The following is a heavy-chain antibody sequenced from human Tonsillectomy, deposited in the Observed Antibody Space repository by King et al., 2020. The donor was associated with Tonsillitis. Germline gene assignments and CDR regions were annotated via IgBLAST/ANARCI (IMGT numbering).Heavy chain of an antibody. D-gene: IGHD3-9*01. J-gene: IGHJ3*02. Sequence: VQLVESGGGLVKPGGSLTPSCASAEFIFNSMNWVRQAPGRGLEWISSISTSNYIYYADSVKGRFTISRDNAKKSVYLEMNSLTAEDTALYYCARGETYFTMWGQGTMVTVSS. CDR2: ISTSNYI. CDR1: EFIFNS. CDR3: ARGETYFTM. V-gene: IGHV3-21*01.